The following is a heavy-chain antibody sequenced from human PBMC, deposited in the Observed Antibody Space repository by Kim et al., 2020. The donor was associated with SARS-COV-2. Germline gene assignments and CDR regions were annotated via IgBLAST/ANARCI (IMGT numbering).Heavy chain of an antibody. CDR3: AKDLEGYRYGPGGYSGMGV. J-gene: IGHJ6*02. CDR1: GFTFSSYG. V-gene: IGHV3-30*18. CDR2: ISYDGSNK. D-gene: IGHD5-18*01. Sequence: GGSLRLSCAASGFTFSSYGMHWVRQAPGKGLEWVAVISYDGSNKYYADSVKGRFTISRDNAKNTLYLQMNSLRAEDTAVYYCAKDLEGYRYGPGGYSGMGVSGQGATGTVSS.